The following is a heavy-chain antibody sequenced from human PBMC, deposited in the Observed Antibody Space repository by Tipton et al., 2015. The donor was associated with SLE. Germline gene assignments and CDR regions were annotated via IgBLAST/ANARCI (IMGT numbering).Heavy chain of an antibody. J-gene: IGHJ3*02. CDR3: ASWPRWDAFDI. Sequence: VQLVQSGAEVKKPGESMKISCKGSEYSFTNYWIVWVRQVPGKGLEWMGLIYPTDSDTRYSPSFQGQVSISADMSTYTAYLQGSSLKASDSAIYYCASWPRWDAFDIWGQGTMVTVYS. V-gene: IGHV5-51*03. CDR1: EYSFTNYW. CDR2: IYPTDSDT.